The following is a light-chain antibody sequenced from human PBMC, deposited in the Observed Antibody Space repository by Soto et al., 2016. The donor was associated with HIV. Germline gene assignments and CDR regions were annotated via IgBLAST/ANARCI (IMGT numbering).Light chain of an antibody. J-gene: IGKJ4*01. Sequence: DIQMTQSPSSLSASVGDRVTITCRASQGISNYLAWYQQKPGKVPKLLIYAASTLQSGVPSRFSGSGSGTDFTLTISSLQPEDIGTYYCQKYNNDLTFGGGTKVEI. CDR1: QGISNY. V-gene: IGKV1-27*01. CDR2: AAS. CDR3: QKYNNDLT.